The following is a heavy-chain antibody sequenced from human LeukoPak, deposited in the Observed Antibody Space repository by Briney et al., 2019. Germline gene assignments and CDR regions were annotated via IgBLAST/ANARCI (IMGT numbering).Heavy chain of an antibody. V-gene: IGHV4-59*01. J-gene: IGHJ5*02. CDR2: IYYSGST. CDR3: ARAPYLGSINFFDP. Sequence: PSETLSLTCTVSGGSISSYYWSWIRQPPGKGLEWIGYIYYSGSTNYNPSLKSRVTISVDTSKNQFSLKLSSVTAADTAVYYCARAPYLGSINFFDPWGQGTLVTVSS. CDR1: GGSISSYY. D-gene: IGHD7-27*01.